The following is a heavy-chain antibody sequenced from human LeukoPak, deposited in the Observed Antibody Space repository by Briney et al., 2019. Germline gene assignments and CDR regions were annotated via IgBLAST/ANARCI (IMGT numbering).Heavy chain of an antibody. Sequence: AGGSLRLSCAASGFTFSNYGIHWVRQAPGKGLEWVAFIRYDGNNKYYSDSVKGRFTISRDNSKNTLSLQMNSLRAEDTAVYYCAKIKIWFGDTFDYWGQGTLVTVSS. CDR2: IRYDGNNK. J-gene: IGHJ4*02. CDR1: GFTFSNYG. V-gene: IGHV3-30*02. D-gene: IGHD3-10*01. CDR3: AKIKIWFGDTFDY.